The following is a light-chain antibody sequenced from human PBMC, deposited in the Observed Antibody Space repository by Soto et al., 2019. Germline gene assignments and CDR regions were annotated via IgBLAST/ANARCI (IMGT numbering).Light chain of an antibody. CDR2: GAS. CDR3: QHYHNWPIP. CDR1: QSVSSSY. V-gene: IGKV3-20*01. Sequence: IWVTQSPGTLSLSPRERSTLSGRASQSVSSSYLAWYQQKPGQAPRLLIYGASSRATGIPDRFSGSGSGTDFTLTISGLQSEDFAVYSCQHYHNWPIPFGQGTRLEIK. J-gene: IGKJ5*01.